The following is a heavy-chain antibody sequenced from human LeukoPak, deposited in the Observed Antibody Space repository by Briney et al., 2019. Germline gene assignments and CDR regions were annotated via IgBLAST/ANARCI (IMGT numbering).Heavy chain of an antibody. Sequence: GGSLRLSCAASGCTVSSYAMSWVRQAPGKGLEWVSAISDSDGSTYYVDSVKGRFTISRDNSKNTLYLQMNSLRAEDTAVYYCAKSFGGATRYFDYWGQGTLVTVSS. CDR2: ISDSDGST. D-gene: IGHD1-26*01. J-gene: IGHJ4*02. V-gene: IGHV3-23*01. CDR3: AKSFGGATRYFDY. CDR1: GCTVSSYA.